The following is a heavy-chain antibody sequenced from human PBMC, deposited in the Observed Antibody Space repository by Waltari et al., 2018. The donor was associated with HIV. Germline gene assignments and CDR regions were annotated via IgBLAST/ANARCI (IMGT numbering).Heavy chain of an antibody. Sequence: EVQLVESGGGLVQPGGSLRLSCAASGFTFSSYWMSWVRQAPGRGVGGVANIKQVGIEKYYVDAVNGRFTISRDNAENSLYLQMNSLRAEETAVYYCARGGFYGSGSKVNWGQGTLVTVSS. V-gene: IGHV3-7*04. J-gene: IGHJ4*02. CDR1: GFTFSSYW. D-gene: IGHD3-10*01. CDR3: ARGGFYGSGSKVN. CDR2: IKQVGIEK.